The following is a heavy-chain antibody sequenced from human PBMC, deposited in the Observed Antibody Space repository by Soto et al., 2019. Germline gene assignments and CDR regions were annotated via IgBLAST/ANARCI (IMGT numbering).Heavy chain of an antibody. V-gene: IGHV3-30*04. D-gene: IGHD1-1*01. J-gene: IGHJ6*02. CDR2: ISKDANNK. CDR3: ATVLRVEPLAYGMDV. CDR1: GFTFSYYA. Sequence: GGSRRLSWAASGFTFSYYAINWVRQAPGKGLEWVAVISKDANNKFYADSVSGRFTISRDNSKNTVDLQLNSLKDEDAAVYYCATVLRVEPLAYGMDVWGQGTMVTVSS.